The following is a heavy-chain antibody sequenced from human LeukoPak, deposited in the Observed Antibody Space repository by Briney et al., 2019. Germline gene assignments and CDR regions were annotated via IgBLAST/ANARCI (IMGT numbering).Heavy chain of an antibody. CDR3: ARDHHSGALDY. CDR1: GFTVSSDY. D-gene: IGHD1-26*01. CDR2: IYSGGTT. V-gene: IGHV3-53*01. Sequence: GGSLRLSCAASGFTVSSDYMTWVRQAPGKGLEWVSIIYSGGTTYYADSVKGRFTISRDNPKNTLYLQMSSLRVEDTAVYYCARDHHSGALDYWGQGTLVTVSS. J-gene: IGHJ4*02.